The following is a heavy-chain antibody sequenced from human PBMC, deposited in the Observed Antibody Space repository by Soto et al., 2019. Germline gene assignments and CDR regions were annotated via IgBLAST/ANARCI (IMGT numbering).Heavy chain of an antibody. J-gene: IGHJ4*02. Sequence: SETLSLTCTVSGDSISSSSYYWGWIRQPQGKGLEWIGSIYYSGSTYYNPPLESRVTISVDTSKNQFSLKLSSVTAADTAVYYCARGPSGDKVHYWGQGALVTVS. CDR3: ARGPSGDKVHY. V-gene: IGHV4-39*01. CDR1: GDSISSSSYY. CDR2: IYYSGST. D-gene: IGHD7-27*01.